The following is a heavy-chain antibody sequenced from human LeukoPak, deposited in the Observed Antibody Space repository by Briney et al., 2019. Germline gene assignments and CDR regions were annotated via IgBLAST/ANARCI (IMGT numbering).Heavy chain of an antibody. V-gene: IGHV1-24*01. J-gene: IGHJ4*02. CDR1: GYTLTELS. CDR3: ARGHSSSSPHDY. D-gene: IGHD6-6*01. Sequence: ASVKVSCKVSGYTLTELSMHWVRQAPGKGLEWMGGFDPEDGETIYAQKFQGRVTMTEDTSTDTAYMELSSLRSEDTAVYYCARGHSSSSPHDYWGQGTLVTVSS. CDR2: FDPEDGET.